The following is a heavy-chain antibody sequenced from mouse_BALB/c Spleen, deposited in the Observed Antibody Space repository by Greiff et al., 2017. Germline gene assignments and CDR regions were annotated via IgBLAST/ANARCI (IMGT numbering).Heavy chain of an antibody. V-gene: IGHV1-7*01. Sequence: VQLQQSGAELAKPGASVKMSCKASGYTFTSYWMHWVKQRPGQGLEWIGYINPSTGYTEYNQKFKDKATLTADKSSSTAYMQRSSLTSEDSAVYYSARPYYAMDYWGQGTSVTVSS. CDR1: GYTFTSYW. CDR3: ARPYYAMDY. J-gene: IGHJ4*01. CDR2: INPSTGYT.